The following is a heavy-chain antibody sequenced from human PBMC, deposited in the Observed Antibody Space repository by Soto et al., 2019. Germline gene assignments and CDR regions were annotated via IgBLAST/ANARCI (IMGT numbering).Heavy chain of an antibody. CDR1: GGSISNAAYS. CDR3: ARERGGYGLFDS. D-gene: IGHD5-18*01. V-gene: IGHV4-30-2*01. Sequence: QLQLQESGSGLVKPSHTLSLTCTVSGGSISNAAYSWSWIRQPPGKGLEWIGYIYPSGMPFYNPSLRSRVTISIDRSNDQFSLNLKSVRAADTAVYYCARERGGYGLFDSWGQGTLVTVSS. J-gene: IGHJ4*02. CDR2: IYPSGMP.